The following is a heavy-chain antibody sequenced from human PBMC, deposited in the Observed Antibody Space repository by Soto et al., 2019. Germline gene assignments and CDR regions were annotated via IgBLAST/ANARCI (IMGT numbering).Heavy chain of an antibody. Sequence: PGGSLRLSCTASGFTFGDYAMSWFRQAPGKGLEWVGFIRSKAYGGTTEYAASVKGRFTISRDDSKSIAYLQMNSLKTEDTAVYYCTIPAGNSDDYYSYGMDVWGQGTTVTVSS. CDR3: TIPAGNSDDYYSYGMDV. J-gene: IGHJ6*02. CDR2: IRSKAYGGTT. D-gene: IGHD6-19*01. V-gene: IGHV3-49*03. CDR1: GFTFGDYA.